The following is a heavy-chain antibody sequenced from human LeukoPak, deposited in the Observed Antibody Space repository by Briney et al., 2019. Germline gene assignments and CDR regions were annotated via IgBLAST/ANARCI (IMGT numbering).Heavy chain of an antibody. J-gene: IGHJ4*02. Sequence: PGGSLRLSCTASGFTFSGYWMNWVRQAPGKGLEWVSIIFSGDSTYYADSVKGRFTISRDNSKNTVYLQMNSLRAEDTAVYYCARVPYYDSGSYYNVWGQGTLVTVSS. CDR3: ARVPYYDSGSYYNV. V-gene: IGHV3-66*01. CDR2: IFSGDST. D-gene: IGHD3-10*01. CDR1: GFTFSGYW.